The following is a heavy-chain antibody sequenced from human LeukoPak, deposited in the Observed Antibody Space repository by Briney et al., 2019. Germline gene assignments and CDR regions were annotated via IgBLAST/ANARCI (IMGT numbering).Heavy chain of an antibody. D-gene: IGHD1-14*01. CDR3: ARKTGDC. V-gene: IGHV3-11*06. CDR2: ISLSSTYT. Sequence: GGSLRLSCAASGFTFSDYHMSWIRQAPGKGLEWVSYISLSSTYTNYADSVKGRFTISRDNAKNLLYLQMNSLRVEDTAVYYCARKTGDCWGQGTLVIVSS. J-gene: IGHJ4*02. CDR1: GFTFSDYH.